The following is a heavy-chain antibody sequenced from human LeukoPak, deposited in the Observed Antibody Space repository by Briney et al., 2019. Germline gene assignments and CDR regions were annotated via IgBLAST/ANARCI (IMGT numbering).Heavy chain of an antibody. Sequence: GGSLRLSCAASGFTFSSYAMHWVRQAPGKGLEYVSAISSNGGSTYYANSVKGRFTISRDNSKNTLYLQMGSLRAEDMAVYYCARNLLPIVVVPAAMDYWGQGTLVTVSS. J-gene: IGHJ4*02. CDR3: ARNLLPIVVVPAAMDY. D-gene: IGHD2-2*01. CDR2: ISSNGGST. V-gene: IGHV3-64*01. CDR1: GFTFSSYA.